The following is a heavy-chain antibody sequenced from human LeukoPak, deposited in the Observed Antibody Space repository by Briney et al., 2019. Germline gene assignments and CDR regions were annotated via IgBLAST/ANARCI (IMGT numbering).Heavy chain of an antibody. Sequence: ASVKVSCKASGYTFTGYYMHWVRQAPGQGLEWMGWINPNSGGTNYAQKFQGRVTMTRDTSISTAYMELSRLRSDDTAVYYCARSTKWLQLPINWGQGTLVTVSS. CDR2: INPNSGGT. CDR1: GYTFTGYY. J-gene: IGHJ4*02. V-gene: IGHV1-2*02. CDR3: ARSTKWLQLPIN. D-gene: IGHD5-24*01.